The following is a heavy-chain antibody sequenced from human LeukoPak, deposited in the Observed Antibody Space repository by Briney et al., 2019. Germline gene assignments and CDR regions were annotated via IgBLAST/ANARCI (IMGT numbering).Heavy chain of an antibody. J-gene: IGHJ4*02. Sequence: SETLSLTCAVYGGSFSGYYWSWIRQPPGKGLEWIGEINHSGSTNYNPSLKSRVTISVDTSKNQFSLKLSSVAAADTAVYYCATGTVTYDYWGQGTLVTVSS. CDR1: GGSFSGYY. CDR2: INHSGST. V-gene: IGHV4-34*01. CDR3: ATGTVTYDY. D-gene: IGHD4-17*01.